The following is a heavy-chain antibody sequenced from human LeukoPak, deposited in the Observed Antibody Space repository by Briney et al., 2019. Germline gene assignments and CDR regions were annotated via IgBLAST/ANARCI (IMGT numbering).Heavy chain of an antibody. V-gene: IGHV3-53*01. CDR3: ARDLRINYGDYYYYGMDV. Sequence: PGGSLRLSCAASGFTFSSYSMNWVRQAPGKGLEWVSVIYSGGSTYYADSVKGRFTISRDNSKNTLYLQMNSLRAEDTAVYYCARDLRINYGDYYYYGMDVWGQGTTVTVSS. CDR2: IYSGGST. J-gene: IGHJ6*02. CDR1: GFTFSSYS. D-gene: IGHD4-17*01.